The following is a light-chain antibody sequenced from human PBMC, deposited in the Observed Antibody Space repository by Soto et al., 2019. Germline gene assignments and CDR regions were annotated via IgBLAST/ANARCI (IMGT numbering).Light chain of an antibody. CDR2: WYI. Sequence: QSVLTQAPSASGTPGQRVTLSCSGSSSNIGREYVYWYQQFPGTAPKLLIQWYIQRPSGVPDRFSGSKSDTSGSLVISGLRSEDEAEYYCAAWDNSRSGVVFGGGTKLTVL. J-gene: IGLJ2*01. CDR3: AAWDNSRSGVV. CDR1: SSNIGREY. V-gene: IGLV1-47*01.